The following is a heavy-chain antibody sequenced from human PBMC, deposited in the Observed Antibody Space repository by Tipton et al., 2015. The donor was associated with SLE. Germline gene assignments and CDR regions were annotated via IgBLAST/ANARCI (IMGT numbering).Heavy chain of an antibody. D-gene: IGHD6-19*01. V-gene: IGHV4-59*08. CDR3: AGGDKWLAFDY. J-gene: IGHJ4*02. CDR2: FYHSGST. Sequence: TLSLTCTVSSDSISDSYWNWIRQVPGKGLEWIGTFYHSGSTTYNPSLGGRVTISLDTSNKQFSLKVTSVNVADTAVYFCAGGDKWLAFDYWGLGTLVTVSS. CDR1: SDSISDSY.